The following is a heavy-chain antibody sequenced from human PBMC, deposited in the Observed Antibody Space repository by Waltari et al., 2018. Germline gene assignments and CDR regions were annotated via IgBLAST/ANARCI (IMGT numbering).Heavy chain of an antibody. D-gene: IGHD3-10*01. CDR1: GYTFTDYY. CDR3: ATDPLYGSGKLNWFDP. CDR2: VDPEDGET. J-gene: IGHJ5*02. Sequence: EVQLVQSGAEVKKPGATVKISCKASGYTFTDYYMHWVQQAPGEGLEWMGRVDPEDGETIYAEKFQGRVTITADTSTDTAYMELSSLRSEDTAVYYCATDPLYGSGKLNWFDPWGQGTLVTVSS. V-gene: IGHV1-69-2*01.